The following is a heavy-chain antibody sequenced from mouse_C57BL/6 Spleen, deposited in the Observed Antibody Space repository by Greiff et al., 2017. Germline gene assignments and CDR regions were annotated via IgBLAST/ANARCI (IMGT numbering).Heavy chain of an antibody. V-gene: IGHV1-69*01. D-gene: IGHD2-2*01. CDR2: IDPSDSYT. Sequence: VQLQQPGAELVMPGASVKLSCKASGYTFTSYWMHWVKQRPGQGLEWIGEIDPSDSYTNYNQKFKGKSTLTVDKSSSTAYMQLSSLTSEDSAVYYCARRGYGYDDGMDYWGQGTSVTVSS. CDR3: ARRGYGYDDGMDY. CDR1: GYTFTSYW. J-gene: IGHJ4*01.